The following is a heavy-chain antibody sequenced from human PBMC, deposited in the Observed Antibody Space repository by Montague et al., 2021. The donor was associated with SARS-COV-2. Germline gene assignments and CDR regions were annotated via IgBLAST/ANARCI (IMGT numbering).Heavy chain of an antibody. CDR1: GGSISSSSYY. D-gene: IGHD1-26*01. Sequence: SETLSLTCTVSGGSISSSSYYWGWIRQPPGKGLEWIGSIYYSGSTYYNPSLKSRVTISVDTSKNQFSLKLSSVTAADTAVYYCARQRTSRWELLYYFASGAREPWSPSPQ. V-gene: IGHV4-39*01. CDR3: ARQRTSRWELLYYFAS. CDR2: IYYSGST. J-gene: IGHJ4*02.